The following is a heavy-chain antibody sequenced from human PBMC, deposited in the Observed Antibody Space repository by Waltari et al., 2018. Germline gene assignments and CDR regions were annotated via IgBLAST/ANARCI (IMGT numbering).Heavy chain of an antibody. V-gene: IGHV1-8*01. Sequence: QVQLVQSGAEVKKPGASVKVSCKASGYTFTSYDINWVRQATGQGLEWMGWMNPNSGNTGYAQKCKGRVTMTRNTSISTAYMELSSLRSEDTAVYYCARGKWTYYYYYYMDVWGKGTTVTVSS. CDR2: MNPNSGNT. CDR1: GYTFTSYD. CDR3: ARGKWTYYYYYYMDV. J-gene: IGHJ6*03. D-gene: IGHD1-26*01.